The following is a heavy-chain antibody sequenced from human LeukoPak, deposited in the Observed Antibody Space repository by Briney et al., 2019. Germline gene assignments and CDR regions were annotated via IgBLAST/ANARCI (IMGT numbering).Heavy chain of an antibody. V-gene: IGHV4-59*01. CDR2: IYYSGST. CDR3: ARDRGSSRPRYYYYGMDV. J-gene: IGHJ6*02. D-gene: IGHD6-13*01. CDR1: GGSISSYY. Sequence: SETLSLTCTVSGGSISSYYWSWIRQPPGKGLECIGYIYYSGSTNYNPSLKSRVTISVDTSKNQFSLKLSSVTAEDTAVYYCARDRGSSRPRYYYYGMDVWGQGTTVTVSS.